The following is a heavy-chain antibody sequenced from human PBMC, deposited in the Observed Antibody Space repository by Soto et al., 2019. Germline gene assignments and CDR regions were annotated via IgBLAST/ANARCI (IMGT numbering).Heavy chain of an antibody. CDR2: IRNKANGYTT. CDR1: EFTFSDHY. D-gene: IGHD5-12*01. Sequence: GGSLRLSCAASEFTFSDHYMDWVRQAPGRGLECVGRIRNKANGYTTEYAASVKGRFTISRDDSKNSLYLQMNSLKTEDTAVYYCARVIHGGYHDCWGQGTLVTVSS. J-gene: IGHJ4*02. V-gene: IGHV3-72*01. CDR3: ARVIHGGYHDC.